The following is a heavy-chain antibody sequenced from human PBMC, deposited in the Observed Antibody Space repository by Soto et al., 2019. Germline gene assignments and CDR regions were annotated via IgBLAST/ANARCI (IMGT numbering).Heavy chain of an antibody. CDR3: ARTEEVWFGEETNWFAP. V-gene: IGHV4-31*03. CDR2: IYYSGST. Sequence: QVQLQESGPGLVKPSQTLSLTCTVSGGSISSGGYYWSWIRQHPGKGLEWIGYIYYSGSTYYNPSLKSRVTISVDTSKNQFSLKLSSVTAADTAVYYCARTEEVWFGEETNWFAPWGQGTLVTVSS. CDR1: GGSISSGGYY. J-gene: IGHJ5*02. D-gene: IGHD3-10*01.